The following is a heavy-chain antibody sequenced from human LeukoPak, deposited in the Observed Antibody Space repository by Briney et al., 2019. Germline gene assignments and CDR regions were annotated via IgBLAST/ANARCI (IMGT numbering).Heavy chain of an antibody. D-gene: IGHD3-9*01. Sequence: GGSLRLSCAASGFTFSSYAMSWVRQAPGKGLEWVSAISGSGGSTYYADSVKGRFTISRDNSKNTLYLQMNSLRAEDTAVYYCAKREYYDILTGHKAQYYFDYWGQGTLVTVSS. CDR2: ISGSGGST. J-gene: IGHJ4*02. CDR3: AKREYYDILTGHKAQYYFDY. V-gene: IGHV3-23*01. CDR1: GFTFSSYA.